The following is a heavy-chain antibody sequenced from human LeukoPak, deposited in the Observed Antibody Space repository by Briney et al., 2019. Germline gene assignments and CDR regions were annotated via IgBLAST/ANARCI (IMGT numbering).Heavy chain of an antibody. CDR3: ARCITAYAFDI. CDR1: GGTFSSYA. CDR2: VIPIFGTA. D-gene: IGHD3-10*01. J-gene: IGHJ3*02. Sequence: SVKVSCKASGGTFSSYAISWVRQAPGQGLEWMGGVIPIFGTANYAQKFQGRVTITADESTGTAYMELSSLRSEDTAVYYCARCITAYAFDIWGQGTMVTVSS. V-gene: IGHV1-69*13.